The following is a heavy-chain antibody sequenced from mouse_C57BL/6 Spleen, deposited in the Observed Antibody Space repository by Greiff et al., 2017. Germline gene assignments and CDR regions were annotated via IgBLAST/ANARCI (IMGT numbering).Heavy chain of an antibody. Sequence: EVQLVESGGDLVKPGGSLKLSCAASGFTFSSYGMSWVRQTPDKRLEWVATISSGGSYTYYPDSVKGRFTISRDNAKNTLYLQMSSLKSEDTAMYYCARHGGDQDYYFDYWGQGTTLTVSS. CDR1: GFTFSSYG. CDR2: ISSGGSYT. CDR3: ARHGGDQDYYFDY. D-gene: IGHD3-3*01. V-gene: IGHV5-6*01. J-gene: IGHJ2*01.